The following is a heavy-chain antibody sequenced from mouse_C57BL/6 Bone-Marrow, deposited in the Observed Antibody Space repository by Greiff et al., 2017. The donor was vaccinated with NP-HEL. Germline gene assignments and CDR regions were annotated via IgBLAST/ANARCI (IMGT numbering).Heavy chain of an antibody. V-gene: IGHV1-76*01. D-gene: IGHD1-1*01. CDR1: GYTFTDYY. Sequence: QVHVKQSGAELVRPGASVKLSCKASGYTFTDYYINWVKQRPGQGLEWIARIYPGSGNTYYNEKFKGKATLTAEKSSSTAYMQLSSLTSEDSAVYFCARGYIGSSYVAWFAYWGQGTLVTVSA. J-gene: IGHJ3*01. CDR3: ARGYIGSSYVAWFAY. CDR2: IYPGSGNT.